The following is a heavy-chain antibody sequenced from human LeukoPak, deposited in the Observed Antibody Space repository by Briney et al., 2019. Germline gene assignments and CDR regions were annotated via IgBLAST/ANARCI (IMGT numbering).Heavy chain of an antibody. V-gene: IGHV3-9*01. J-gene: IGHJ3*02. CDR2: ISWNSGSI. CDR3: AKEATSDAFDI. CDR1: GFTFSSYA. Sequence: GGSLRLSCAASGFTFSSYAMSWVRQAPGKGLEWVSGISWNSGSIGYADSVKGRFTISRDNAKNSLYLQMNSLRAEDTALYYCAKEATSDAFDIWGQGTMVTVSS.